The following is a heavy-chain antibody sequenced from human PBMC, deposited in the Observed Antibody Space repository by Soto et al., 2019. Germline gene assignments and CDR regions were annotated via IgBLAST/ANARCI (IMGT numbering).Heavy chain of an antibody. D-gene: IGHD3-22*01. V-gene: IGHV2-5*02. J-gene: IGHJ5*02. CDR1: GFSLITSGVG. CDR2: IYWDDNK. Sequence: QITLKESGPTLVKPTQTLTLTCTFSGFSLITSGVGVGWIRQPPGKALEWLELIYWDDNKRYSPSLKTRLTITKDTSKNQVVLTMTNMDPVDKATYYCAHRIVTNNWFDPWGQGTLVTVSS. CDR3: AHRIVTNNWFDP.